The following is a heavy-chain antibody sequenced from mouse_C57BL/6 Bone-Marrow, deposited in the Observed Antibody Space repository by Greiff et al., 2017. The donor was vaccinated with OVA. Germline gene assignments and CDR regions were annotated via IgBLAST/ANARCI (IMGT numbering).Heavy chain of an antibody. J-gene: IGHJ4*01. Sequence: EVKVVESGGGLVKPGGSLKLSCAASGFTFSDYGMHWVRQAPEKGLEWVAYISSGSSTIYYADTVKGRFTISRDNAKNTLFLQMTSLRSEDTAMYYCAKPRITTVVATKYYAMDYWGQGTSVTVSS. CDR1: GFTFSDYG. CDR3: AKPRITTVVATKYYAMDY. V-gene: IGHV5-17*01. D-gene: IGHD1-1*01. CDR2: ISSGSSTI.